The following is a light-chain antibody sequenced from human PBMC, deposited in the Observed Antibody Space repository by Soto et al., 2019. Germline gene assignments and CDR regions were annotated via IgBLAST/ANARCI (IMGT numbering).Light chain of an antibody. J-gene: IGKJ2*01. CDR3: QQYGDSPYT. CDR1: QSVDSRN. V-gene: IGKV3-20*01. CDR2: GAS. Sequence: EIVLTQSPGTLSLSPGERATLSCRASQSVDSRNLAWYQQKPGQAPRLLIYGASSWATGVPYRFSGSGSGTDFTLTISRLEPADVAVYYCQQYGDSPYTFGQGTKLELK.